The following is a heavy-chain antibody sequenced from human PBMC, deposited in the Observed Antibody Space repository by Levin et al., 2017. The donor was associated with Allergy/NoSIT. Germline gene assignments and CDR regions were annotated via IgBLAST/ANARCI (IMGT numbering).Heavy chain of an antibody. J-gene: IGHJ3*02. D-gene: IGHD3-3*01. CDR1: GFTFSNYW. Sequence: GGSLRLSCAASGFTFSNYWMTWVRRAPGKGLEWVANIKQDGSEKYYVDSVKGRFTISRDNAKNSLYLQMNSLRAEDTAVYYCARDGYRGVTIFGVASDAFDIWGQGTMVTVSS. CDR3: ARDGYRGVTIFGVASDAFDI. V-gene: IGHV3-7*01. CDR2: IKQDGSEK.